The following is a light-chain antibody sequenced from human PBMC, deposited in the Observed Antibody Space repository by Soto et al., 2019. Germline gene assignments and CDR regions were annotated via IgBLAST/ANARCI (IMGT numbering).Light chain of an antibody. Sequence: QSVLTQPASASGTPGQRVFISCSGSSSNIGGTNYAYWYQQLPGAAPKLLMHSNNLRPSGVPERISGSKSGTSASLAISGLRSEDEAVYYCASGDDRLGAVIFGGGTKVTVL. CDR1: SSNIGGTNY. J-gene: IGLJ2*01. CDR2: SNN. V-gene: IGLV1-47*02. CDR3: ASGDDRLGAVI.